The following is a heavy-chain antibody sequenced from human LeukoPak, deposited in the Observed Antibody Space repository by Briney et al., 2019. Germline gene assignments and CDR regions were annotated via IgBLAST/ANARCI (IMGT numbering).Heavy chain of an antibody. V-gene: IGHV4-59*01. CDR3: ARDLPYYYGSGSYYLGPDAFDI. Sequence: SETLSLTCAVYGGSFSGYYWSWIRQPPGKGLEWIGYIYYSGSTNYNPSLKSRVTISVDTSKNQFSLKLSSVTAADTAVYYCARDLPYYYGSGSYYLGPDAFDIWGQGTMVTVSS. CDR1: GGSFSGYY. CDR2: IYYSGST. D-gene: IGHD3-10*01. J-gene: IGHJ3*02.